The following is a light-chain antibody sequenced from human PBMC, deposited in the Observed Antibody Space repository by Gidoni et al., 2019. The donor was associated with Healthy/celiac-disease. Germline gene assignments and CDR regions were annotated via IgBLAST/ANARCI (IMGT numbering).Light chain of an antibody. J-gene: IGKJ4*01. V-gene: IGKV3-15*01. CDR2: GAS. Sequence: EIVMTQSPATLSVSPGERATLSCRASQSVSSNLAWYQQKPGQAPRLLIYGASTRATDIPARFSGSGSGTEFTLTISSLQSEDFAVYYCQQYNNWPPGTFGGGTKVEIK. CDR3: QQYNNWPPGT. CDR1: QSVSSN.